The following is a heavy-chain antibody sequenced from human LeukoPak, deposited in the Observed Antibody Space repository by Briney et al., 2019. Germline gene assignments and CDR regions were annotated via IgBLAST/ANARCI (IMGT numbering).Heavy chain of an antibody. CDR3: ARGHYDFWSGYYTQLAGYYFDY. CDR2: IYYSGST. D-gene: IGHD3-3*01. V-gene: IGHV4-30-4*08. CDR1: GGSISGGDYY. Sequence: PSQTLSLTCTVSGGSISGGDYYWSWIRQPPGKGLEWIGYIYYSGSTYYNPSLKSRVTISVDTSKNQVSLKLSSVTAADTAVYYCARGHYDFWSGYYTQLAGYYFDYWGQGTLVTVSS. J-gene: IGHJ4*02.